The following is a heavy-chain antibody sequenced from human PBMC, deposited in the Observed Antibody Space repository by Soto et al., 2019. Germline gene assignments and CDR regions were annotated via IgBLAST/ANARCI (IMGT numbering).Heavy chain of an antibody. Sequence: QITLKESGPTLVKPTQPLTLTCTFSGFSLSTSGVGVSWIRQPPGKALEWLPLIYWDDDKRYSPSLKIRLTITKDTSKNQVVLTMTNMDPVDTATYYCAHTPSAYAGDSGAFDIWGQGTMVTVSS. V-gene: IGHV2-5*02. D-gene: IGHD1-26*01. CDR2: IYWDDDK. CDR1: GFSLSTSGVG. J-gene: IGHJ3*02. CDR3: AHTPSAYAGDSGAFDI.